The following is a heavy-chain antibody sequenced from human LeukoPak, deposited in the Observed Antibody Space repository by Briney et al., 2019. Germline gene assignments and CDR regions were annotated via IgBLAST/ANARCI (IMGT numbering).Heavy chain of an antibody. CDR1: GFTFDDYA. Sequence: GRSLRLSCAASGFTFDDYAIHWVRQAPGKGLEWVSGISWNSGSIGYADSVKGRFTISRDNAKNSLYLQMNSLRAEDTALYYCAKATYYYDSSGYYYFDYWGQGTLVTVSS. CDR2: ISWNSGSI. V-gene: IGHV3-9*01. CDR3: AKATYYYDSSGYYYFDY. D-gene: IGHD3-22*01. J-gene: IGHJ4*02.